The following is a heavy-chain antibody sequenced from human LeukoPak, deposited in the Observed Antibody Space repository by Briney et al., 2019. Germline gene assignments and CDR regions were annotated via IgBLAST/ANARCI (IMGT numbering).Heavy chain of an antibody. V-gene: IGHV4-59*01. D-gene: IGHD3-3*01. CDR2: IYYTGST. CDR3: TSRSSIWSGYQDTLYYFDS. J-gene: IGHJ4*02. CDR1: GGSISSYY. Sequence: PSETLSLTCTVSGGSISSYYWSWIRQPPGKGLEWIGYIYYTGSTYYNPSLTSRVTISVDTSRDQFSLKLSSVTAADTAVYYCTSRSSIWSGYQDTLYYFDSWGQGTLVTVSS.